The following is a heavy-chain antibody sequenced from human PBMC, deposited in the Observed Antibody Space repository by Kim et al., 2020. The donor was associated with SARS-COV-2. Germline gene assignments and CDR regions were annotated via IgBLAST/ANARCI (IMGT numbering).Heavy chain of an antibody. V-gene: IGHV3-53*01. D-gene: IGHD3-22*01. Sequence: GGSMRLSCAASGFTVSSNYMSWVRQAPGKGLEWVSVIYSGGSTYYADSVKGRFTISRDNSKNTLYLQMNSLRAEDTAVYYCARLSSGYLLYYFDYWGQGTLVTVSS. J-gene: IGHJ4*02. CDR2: IYSGGST. CDR1: GFTVSSNY. CDR3: ARLSSGYLLYYFDY.